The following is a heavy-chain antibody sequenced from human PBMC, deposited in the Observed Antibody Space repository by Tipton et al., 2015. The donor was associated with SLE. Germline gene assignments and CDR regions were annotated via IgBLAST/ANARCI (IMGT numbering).Heavy chain of an antibody. V-gene: IGHV4-59*11. CDR2: IYYSGST. Sequence: TLSLTCKVSGISISTHYWSWIRQPPGKGLEWIGYIYYSGSTYYNPSLKSRVTISVDTSKNQFSLKLSSVTAADTAVYYCARTSYDSSADDGAFDIWGQGTMVTVSS. CDR3: ARTSYDSSADDGAFDI. CDR1: GISISTHY. D-gene: IGHD3-22*01. J-gene: IGHJ3*02.